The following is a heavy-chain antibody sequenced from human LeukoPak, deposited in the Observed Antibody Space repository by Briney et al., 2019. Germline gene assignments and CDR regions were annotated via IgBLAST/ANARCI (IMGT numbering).Heavy chain of an antibody. D-gene: IGHD3-22*01. Sequence: GGSLRLSCAASQFAFSNYWMHWVRQAPGKGLVWVSRIKSDGSITAYADSVKGRCTISRENAKNALYLQMNSLRAEDTAVYYCARTVYYDRDDAYYRNFDLWGQGTLVTVSS. CDR1: QFAFSNYW. CDR2: IKSDGSIT. V-gene: IGHV3-74*03. CDR3: ARTVYYDRDDAYYRNFDL. J-gene: IGHJ4*02.